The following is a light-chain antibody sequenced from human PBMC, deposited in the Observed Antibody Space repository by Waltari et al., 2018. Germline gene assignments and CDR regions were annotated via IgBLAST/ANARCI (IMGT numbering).Light chain of an antibody. Sequence: DVVMTQPPDSLAVSLGERATINCKSSQSLLYTSNNKNYLAWYQQKPGEPPKILIYWASIRESGVPDRFSGSGSRTDFTLTISGMQAEDVASYFCLQYLHTPRTFGQGTKVEIK. V-gene: IGKV4-1*01. CDR2: WAS. CDR1: QSLLYTSNNKNY. J-gene: IGKJ1*01. CDR3: LQYLHTPRT.